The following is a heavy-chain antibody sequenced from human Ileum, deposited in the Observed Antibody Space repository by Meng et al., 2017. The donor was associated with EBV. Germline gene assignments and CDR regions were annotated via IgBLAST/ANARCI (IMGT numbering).Heavy chain of an antibody. V-gene: IGHV4-39*07. CDR3: ARDYYYDSSPTPDY. CDR2: IYYSGST. J-gene: IGHJ4*02. CDR1: GGSISSSSYY. D-gene: IGHD3-22*01. Sequence: QLPLPESGPGLWMPAEVLSLNCTVSGGSISSSSYYWGWIRQPPGKGLEWIGSIYYSGSTYYNPSLKSRVTISVDTSKNQFSLKLSSVTAADTAVYYCARDYYYDSSPTPDYWGQGTLVTVSS.